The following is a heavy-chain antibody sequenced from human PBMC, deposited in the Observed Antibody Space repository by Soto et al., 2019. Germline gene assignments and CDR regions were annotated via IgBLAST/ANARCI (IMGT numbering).Heavy chain of an antibody. CDR1: GFSFSTYN. CDR2: IDASSTHI. V-gene: IGHV3-21*01. J-gene: IGHJ5*02. Sequence: GGSLRLSCAASGFSFSTYNMNWVRQAPGKGLEWVSSIDASSTHIYYADSVKGRFTIPRDNGKSSLYLQMDSLRAEDTALYYCVRQQYDFLVDPWGQGTLVTVSS. CDR3: VRQQYDFLVDP. D-gene: IGHD3-16*01.